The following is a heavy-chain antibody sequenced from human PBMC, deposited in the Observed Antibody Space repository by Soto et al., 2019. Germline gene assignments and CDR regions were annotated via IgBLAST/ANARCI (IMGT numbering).Heavy chain of an antibody. V-gene: IGHV4-39*02. Sequence: ETLSLTCTVSGASIISRTYLWGWMRQPPGRGLEWIGSIHYSGRTYHNPSLKSRVTISADTSKNHFSLKLSAVTAADTAVYYCARYTPEKTGTSPFDYWGQGTLVTVSS. CDR3: ARYTPEKTGTSPFDY. CDR2: IHYSGRT. J-gene: IGHJ4*02. D-gene: IGHD1-7*01. CDR1: GASIISRTYL.